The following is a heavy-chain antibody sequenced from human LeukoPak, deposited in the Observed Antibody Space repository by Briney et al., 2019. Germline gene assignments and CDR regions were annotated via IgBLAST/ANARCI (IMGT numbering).Heavy chain of an antibody. V-gene: IGHV5-51*01. CDR2: IYPGESDT. D-gene: IGHD4-17*01. J-gene: IGHJ4*02. Sequence: GESLKISCKGSGYSITSYWIAWVRQMPGKGLEWIGIIYPGESDTRYSPSFQGQVTISADKSISTAYLQWSSLKASDTAMYYCARHFRSNGDYGPPDYWGQGTLVTVSS. CDR3: ARHFRSNGDYGPPDY. CDR1: GYSITSYW.